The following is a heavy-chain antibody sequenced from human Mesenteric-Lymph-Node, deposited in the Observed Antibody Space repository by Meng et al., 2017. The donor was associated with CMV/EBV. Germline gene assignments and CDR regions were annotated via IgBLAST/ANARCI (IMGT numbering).Heavy chain of an antibody. Sequence: GGSLRLSCAASGFTFRDYYMSWIRQAPGKGLEWVAYISSSGTTVYHADSMKGRFTISRNNAKNSLFLQMDGLRAEDTAVYYCARQKCGGDCDMDVWGQGTTVTVSS. CDR2: ISSSGTTV. CDR1: GFTFRDYY. J-gene: IGHJ6*02. CDR3: ARQKCGGDCDMDV. D-gene: IGHD2-21*01. V-gene: IGHV3-11*04.